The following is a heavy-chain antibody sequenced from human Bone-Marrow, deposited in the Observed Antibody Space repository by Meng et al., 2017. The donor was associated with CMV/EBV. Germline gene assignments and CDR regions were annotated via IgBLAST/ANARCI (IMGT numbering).Heavy chain of an antibody. J-gene: IGHJ3*02. Sequence: GGSLRLSCAASGFTFSSYSMNWVRQAPGKGLEWVSYISSSSSTIYYADSVKGRFTISRDNAKNSLYLQMNSLRAEDTAVYYCARDRRFEYSCSTGSVDIWGQGTMVTVSS. V-gene: IGHV3-48*04. CDR1: GFTFSSYS. CDR3: ARDRRFEYSCSTGSVDI. D-gene: IGHD6-6*01. CDR2: ISSSSSTI.